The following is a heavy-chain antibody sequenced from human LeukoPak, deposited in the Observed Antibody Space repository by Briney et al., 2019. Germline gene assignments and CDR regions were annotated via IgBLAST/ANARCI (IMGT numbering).Heavy chain of an antibody. J-gene: IGHJ5*02. CDR3: AKDQGGRYGWGRGWFDP. Sequence: GGSLRLSCAASGFTFSSYAMSWVRQAPGKGLEWVSAISGSGGSTYYADSVKGRFTISRDNSKNTLYLQMNSLRAEDTAVYYCAKDQGGRYGWGRGWFDPWGQGTLVTVSS. V-gene: IGHV3-23*01. D-gene: IGHD3-10*01. CDR2: ISGSGGST. CDR1: GFTFSSYA.